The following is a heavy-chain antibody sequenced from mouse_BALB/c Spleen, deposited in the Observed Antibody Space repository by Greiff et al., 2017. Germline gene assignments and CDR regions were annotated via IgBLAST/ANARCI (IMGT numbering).Heavy chain of an antibody. Sequence: QVQLKESGPGLVAPSQSLSITCTVSGFSLTSYGVHWVRQPPEKGLEWLGVIWAGGSTNYNSALMSRLSISKDNSKSQVFLKMNSLQTDDTAMYYCARDVGNYVWFAYWGQGTLVTVSA. CDR1: GFSLTSYG. J-gene: IGHJ3*01. CDR2: IWAGGST. CDR3: ARDVGNYVWFAY. D-gene: IGHD2-1*01. V-gene: IGHV2-9*02.